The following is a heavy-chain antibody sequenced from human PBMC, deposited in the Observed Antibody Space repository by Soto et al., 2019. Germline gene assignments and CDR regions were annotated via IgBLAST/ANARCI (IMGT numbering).Heavy chain of an antibody. CDR2: INAGNGNT. J-gene: IGHJ6*02. CDR3: ASRSGYYVSYGMDV. D-gene: IGHD3-3*01. CDR1: GYTFTSYA. Sequence: GASVKVSCKASGYTFTSYAMQWVRQAPGQRLEWMGWINAGNGNTKYSQKFQGRVTITRDTSASTAYMELSSLRSEDTAVYYCASRSGYYVSYGMDVWGQGTTVTVSS. V-gene: IGHV1-3*01.